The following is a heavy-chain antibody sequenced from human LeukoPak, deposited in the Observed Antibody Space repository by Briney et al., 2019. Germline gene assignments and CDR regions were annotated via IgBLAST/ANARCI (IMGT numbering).Heavy chain of an antibody. CDR3: ARIHSNYPFDI. CDR1: GFTFSSYS. D-gene: IGHD4-11*01. J-gene: IGHJ3*02. CDR2: ISSRSSYI. V-gene: IGHV3-21*01. Sequence: PGGSLRLSCAASGFTFSSYSMNWVRQAPGKGLEWVSSISSRSSYIYYADSVKGRFTISRDNAKNSLYLQMNSLRAEDTAVYYCARIHSNYPFDIWGQGTMVTVSS.